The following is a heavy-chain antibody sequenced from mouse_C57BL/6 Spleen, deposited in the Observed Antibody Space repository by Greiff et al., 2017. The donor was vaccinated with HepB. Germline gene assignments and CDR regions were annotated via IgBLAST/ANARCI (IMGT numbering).Heavy chain of an antibody. J-gene: IGHJ3*01. Sequence: EVKLVESGGGLVQPKGSLKLSCAASGFSFNTYAMNWVRQAPGKGLEWVARIRSKSNNYATYYADSVKDRFTISRDDSESMLYLQMNNLKTEDTAMYYCVRETAQATFAYWGQGTLVTVSA. CDR2: IRSKSNNYAT. CDR1: GFSFNTYA. V-gene: IGHV10-1*01. D-gene: IGHD3-2*02. CDR3: VRETAQATFAY.